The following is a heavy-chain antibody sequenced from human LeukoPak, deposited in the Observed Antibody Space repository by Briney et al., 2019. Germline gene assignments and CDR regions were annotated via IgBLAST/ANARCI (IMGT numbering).Heavy chain of an antibody. D-gene: IGHD7-27*01. CDR2: IYYSGST. J-gene: IGHJ6*02. Sequence: SETLSLTCTVSGGSISSSSYYWGWIRQPPGKGLEWIGSIYYSGSTYYNPSLKSRVTISVDTSKNQFSLKLSSVTAADTAVYYCARLNWAGGDYYYYGMDVSGQGTTVTVSS. V-gene: IGHV4-39*01. CDR3: ARLNWAGGDYYYYGMDV. CDR1: GGSISSSSYY.